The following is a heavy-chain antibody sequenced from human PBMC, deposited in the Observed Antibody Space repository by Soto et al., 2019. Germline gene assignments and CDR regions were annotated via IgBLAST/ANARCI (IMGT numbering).Heavy chain of an antibody. CDR3: ARGDSSRAFDV. J-gene: IGHJ3*01. V-gene: IGHV4-61*01. Sequence: QVQLLESGPGLVKPSETLSLTCNVSSGSVSSINYSWSWIRQPPGKGLEWIAYIYYSGSTNYNPSPKSRVTISVDTSKNQFSLNLKFVTAADTAVYYCARGDSSRAFDVWGQGTMVTVSS. D-gene: IGHD3-22*01. CDR2: IYYSGST. CDR1: SGSVSSINYS.